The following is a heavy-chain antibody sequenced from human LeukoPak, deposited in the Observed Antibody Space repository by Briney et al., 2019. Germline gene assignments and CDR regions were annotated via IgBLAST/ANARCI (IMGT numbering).Heavy chain of an antibody. D-gene: IGHD3-22*01. Sequence: GASVKVSCKASGGAFSSYVISWVRQAPGQGLEWMGGIIPIFGTADYAQRFQGRVPMTRDTSTSTVYMELSSLRSEDTAVYYCARTLEVIDYFDYWGQGTLVTVSS. CDR3: ARTLEVIDYFDY. CDR1: GGAFSSYV. V-gene: IGHV1-69*05. J-gene: IGHJ4*02. CDR2: IIPIFGTA.